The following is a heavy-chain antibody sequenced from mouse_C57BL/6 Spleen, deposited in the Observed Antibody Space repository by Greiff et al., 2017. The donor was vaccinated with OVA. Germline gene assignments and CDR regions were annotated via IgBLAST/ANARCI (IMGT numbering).Heavy chain of an antibody. V-gene: IGHV1-26*01. D-gene: IGHD1-1*01. CDR1: GYTFTDYY. Sequence: EVQLQQSGPELVKPGASVKISCKASGYTFTDYYMNWVKQSHGKSLEWIGDINPNNGGTSYNQKFKGKATLTVDKSSSTAYMELRSLTSEDSAVYYCARQNYYVYFDVWGTGTTVTVSS. J-gene: IGHJ1*03. CDR3: ARQNYYVYFDV. CDR2: INPNNGGT.